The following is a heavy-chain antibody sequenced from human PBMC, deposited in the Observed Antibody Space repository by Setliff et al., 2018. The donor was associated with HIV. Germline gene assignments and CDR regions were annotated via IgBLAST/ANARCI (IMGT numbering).Heavy chain of an antibody. Sequence: GASVKVSCKASGYTFTTYGISRVRQAHGQGLKWMGWISAYNVNTNYSQDLQGIVTMTADTSTSTAYMELRSLRSDDTAMYSCARLIAGGTAMVSSNVDYGGQGTLVTVSS. CDR1: GYTFTTYG. V-gene: IGHV1-18*01. CDR3: ARLIAGGTAMVSSNVDY. CDR2: ISAYNVNT. D-gene: IGHD5-18*01. J-gene: IGHJ4*02.